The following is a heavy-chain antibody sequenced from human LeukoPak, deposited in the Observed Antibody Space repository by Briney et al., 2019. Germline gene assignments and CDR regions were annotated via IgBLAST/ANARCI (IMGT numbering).Heavy chain of an antibody. D-gene: IGHD6-19*01. CDR3: ARGVAGTWYFDL. J-gene: IGHJ2*01. CDR1: GFIFSSYW. CDR2: INSDGSST. Sequence: PGGSLRLSCAASGFIFSSYWMRWVRQAPGKGLVWVSHINSDGSSTSYADSVKGRFTISRDNAKNTLYLQTNSLRAEDTAVYYCARGVAGTWYFDLWGRGTLVTVSS. V-gene: IGHV3-74*01.